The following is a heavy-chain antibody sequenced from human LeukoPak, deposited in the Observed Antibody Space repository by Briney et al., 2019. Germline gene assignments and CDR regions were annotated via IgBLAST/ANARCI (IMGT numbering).Heavy chain of an antibody. CDR1: GGTFSSYA. Sequence: GASVKVSCKASGGTFSSYAISWVRQAPGQGLEWMGGIIPIFGTANYAQKFQGRVTITADESTSTAYMELSSLRSEDTAVYYCARDEDAIVSTLGYFQHWGQSTLVTVSS. D-gene: IGHD5/OR15-5a*01. CDR3: ARDEDAIVSTLGYFQH. CDR2: IIPIFGTA. V-gene: IGHV1-69*13. J-gene: IGHJ1*01.